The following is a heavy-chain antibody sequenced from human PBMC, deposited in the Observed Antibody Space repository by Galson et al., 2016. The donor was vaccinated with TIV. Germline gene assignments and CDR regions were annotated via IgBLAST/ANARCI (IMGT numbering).Heavy chain of an antibody. V-gene: IGHV3-30-3*01. CDR2: ISYDGTNK. CDR1: GFSFSRNA. Sequence: SLRLSCAASGFSFSRNAMHWVRQAPGRGLEWVAVISYDGTNKYYADSVKGRISISRDNSRNTLYLQMNSLRREDTSVYYCATSIVGAKIYYYGMDVWGQWTTVTVSS. CDR3: ATSIVGAKIYYYGMDV. D-gene: IGHD1-26*01. J-gene: IGHJ6*02.